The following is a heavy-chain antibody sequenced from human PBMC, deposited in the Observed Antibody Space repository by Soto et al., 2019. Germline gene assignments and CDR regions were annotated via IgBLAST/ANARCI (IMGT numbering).Heavy chain of an antibody. CDR3: TRGAYYDSSGSRWFDP. J-gene: IGHJ5*02. CDR1: GFTFSSYA. D-gene: IGHD3-22*01. Sequence: GSLRLSCAASGFTFSSYAMSWVRQAPGKGLEWVSAISGSGGSTYYADSVKGRFTISRDNSKNTLYLQMNSLRAEDTAVYYCTRGAYYDSSGSRWFDPWGQGTLVTVSS. V-gene: IGHV3-23*01. CDR2: ISGSGGST.